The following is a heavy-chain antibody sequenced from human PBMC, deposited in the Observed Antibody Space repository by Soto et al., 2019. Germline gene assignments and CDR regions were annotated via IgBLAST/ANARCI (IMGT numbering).Heavy chain of an antibody. CDR3: PKGRVSQQLVHAGDY. CDR2: ISGSGGST. CDR1: GFTFSSYA. J-gene: IGHJ4*02. V-gene: IGHV3-23*01. D-gene: IGHD6-13*01. Sequence: GGSLRLSCAASGFTFSSYAMSWVRQAPGKGLEWVSAISGSGGSTYYADSVKGRFTISRDNSKNTLYLQMNSLRAEDTAVYYCPKGRVSQQLVHAGDYWGQGTLVTVSS.